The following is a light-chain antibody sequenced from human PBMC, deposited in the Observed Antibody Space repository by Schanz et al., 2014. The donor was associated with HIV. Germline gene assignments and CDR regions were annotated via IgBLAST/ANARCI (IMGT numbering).Light chain of an antibody. CDR3: QSYDNSLSGYVV. V-gene: IGLV2-8*01. Sequence: QSALTQPPSASGSPGQSVTISCTGTSSDVGAYKYVSWYQQHPGKAPKLMIFEVSERPSGVPDRFSGSKSGNTASLTISGLQAEDEADYYCQSYDNSLSGYVVFGGGTKLTVL. J-gene: IGLJ2*01. CDR2: EVS. CDR1: SSDVGAYKY.